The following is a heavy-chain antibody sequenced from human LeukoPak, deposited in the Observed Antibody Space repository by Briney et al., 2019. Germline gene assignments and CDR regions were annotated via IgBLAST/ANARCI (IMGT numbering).Heavy chain of an antibody. D-gene: IGHD3-22*01. CDR3: ASLSYGSSGYGYYYYYMDV. CDR1: GGSISSSSYY. V-gene: IGHV4-39*01. Sequence: SETLSLTCTVSGGSISSSSYYWGWIRQPPGKGLEWIGSIYYSGSTYYNPSLKSRVTMSVDTSKNQFSLKLSSVTAADTAVYYCASLSYGSSGYGYYYYYMDVWGKGTTVTVSS. J-gene: IGHJ6*03. CDR2: IYYSGST.